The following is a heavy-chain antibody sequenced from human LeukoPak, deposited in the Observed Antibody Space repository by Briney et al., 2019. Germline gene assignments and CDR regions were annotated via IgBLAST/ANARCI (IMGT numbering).Heavy chain of an antibody. CDR2: ISGRSSHM. V-gene: IGHV3-21*06. Sequence: GGSLRLSCTASGFTFSDYDMNWVRLAPGKGLEWVSSISGRSSHMYYTDSAKGRFTISRDNAKNSLYLQMNSLRAEDTAVYYCARAFPPRRTSAAGDFWGQGTLVTVSS. D-gene: IGHD6-25*01. CDR1: GFTFSDYD. J-gene: IGHJ4*02. CDR3: ARAFPPRRTSAAGDF.